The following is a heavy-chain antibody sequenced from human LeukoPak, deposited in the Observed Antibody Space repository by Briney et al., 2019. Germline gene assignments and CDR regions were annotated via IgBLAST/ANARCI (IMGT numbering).Heavy chain of an antibody. CDR2: TRNKANSYTT. J-gene: IGHJ4*02. CDR3: AKYDLSGYYV. D-gene: IGHD3-22*01. CDR1: GFTLSDHY. Sequence: GGSLRLSCEASGFTLSDHYMDWVRQAPGKGLEWVGRTRNKANSYTTEYAASVKGRFTISRDDSKNSLYLQMNSLKTEDTAVYYCAKYDLSGYYVWGQGTLVTVSS. V-gene: IGHV3-72*01.